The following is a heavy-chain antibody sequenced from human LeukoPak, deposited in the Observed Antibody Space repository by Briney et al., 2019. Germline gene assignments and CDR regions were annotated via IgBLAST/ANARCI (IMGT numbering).Heavy chain of an antibody. V-gene: IGHV1-8*01. CDR3: ARGESGRYYGSGSLNAFDI. Sequence: ASVKVSCKASGYTFTTHDINWVRQATGQGLEWLGWMSPNSGDTGYAQKFQGRVTMTSDSSISTAYMELSSLRSEDTAVYYCARGESGRYYGSGSLNAFDIWGQGTMVTVSS. J-gene: IGHJ3*02. D-gene: IGHD3-10*01. CDR2: MSPNSGDT. CDR1: GYTFTTHD.